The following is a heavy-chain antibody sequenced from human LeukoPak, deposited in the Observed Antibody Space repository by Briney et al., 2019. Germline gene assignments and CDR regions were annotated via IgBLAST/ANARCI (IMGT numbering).Heavy chain of an antibody. CDR3: AKDRSVKVFTTYFDY. V-gene: IGHV3-30*02. D-gene: IGHD1-14*01. CDR2: IRYDGSNK. J-gene: IGHJ4*02. Sequence: PGGSLRLSCAASGFTFSSYGMHWVRQAPGKGLEWVAFIRYDGSNKYYADSVKGRFTISRDNSKNTLYLQMNSLRAEDTAVYYCAKDRSVKVFTTYFDYWGQGTLVTVSS. CDR1: GFTFSSYG.